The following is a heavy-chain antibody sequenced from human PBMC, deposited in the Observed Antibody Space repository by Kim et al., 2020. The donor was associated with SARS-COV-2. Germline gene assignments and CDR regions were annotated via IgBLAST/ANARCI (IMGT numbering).Heavy chain of an antibody. CDR3: ARELGAFLEWLLQPAGPADYYYGMDV. CDR1: GFTFSSYS. CDR2: ISSSSSYI. D-gene: IGHD3-3*01. J-gene: IGHJ6*02. Sequence: GGSLRLSCAASGFTFSSYSMNWVRQAPGKGLEWVSSISSSSSYIYYADSVKGRFTISRDNAKNSLYLQMNSLRAEDTAVYYCARELGAFLEWLLQPAGPADYYYGMDVWGQGTTVTVSS. V-gene: IGHV3-21*01.